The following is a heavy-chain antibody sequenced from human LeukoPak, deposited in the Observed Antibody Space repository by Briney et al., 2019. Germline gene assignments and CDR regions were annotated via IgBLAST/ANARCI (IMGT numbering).Heavy chain of an antibody. D-gene: IGHD5-24*01. CDR1: GESLSVYY. Sequence: ASETQSLTCALYGESLSVYYWSCIRQPPGKGLEWIGEINHSGSPNYNPSLKSRVTISVDTSKNQFSLKLSSVTAADTAVYYCARDGYNAFDIWGQGTMVTVSS. CDR3: ARDGYNAFDI. V-gene: IGHV4-34*01. CDR2: INHSGSP. J-gene: IGHJ3*02.